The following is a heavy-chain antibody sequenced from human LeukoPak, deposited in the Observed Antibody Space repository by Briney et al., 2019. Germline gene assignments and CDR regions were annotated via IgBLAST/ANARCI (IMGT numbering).Heavy chain of an antibody. CDR1: GDTFSSYV. J-gene: IGHJ4*02. D-gene: IGHD6-19*01. Sequence: SVKVSCKASGDTFSSYVISWVRQAPGQGLEWMGGIIPIFGSANYAQKFQGRVTITTDKSTNTAYMELSSLRSEDTAVYYCARGVKIAVAGIYYFDYWGQGTLVTVSS. V-gene: IGHV1-69*05. CDR3: ARGVKIAVAGIYYFDY. CDR2: IIPIFGSA.